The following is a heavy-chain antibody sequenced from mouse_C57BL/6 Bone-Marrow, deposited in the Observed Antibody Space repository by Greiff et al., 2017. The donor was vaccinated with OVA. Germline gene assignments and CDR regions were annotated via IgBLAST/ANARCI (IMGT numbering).Heavy chain of an antibody. CDR1: GYTFTSYW. CDR3: ARWLLQYFDV. J-gene: IGHJ1*03. V-gene: IGHV1-55*01. D-gene: IGHD2-3*01. CDR2: IYPGSGST. Sequence: QVQLQHSGAELVKPGASVKMSCKASGYTFTSYWITWVKQRPGQGLEWIGDIYPGSGSTNYNEKFKSKATLTVDTSSSTAYMQLSSLTSEDSAVYYCARWLLQYFDVWGTGTTVTVSS.